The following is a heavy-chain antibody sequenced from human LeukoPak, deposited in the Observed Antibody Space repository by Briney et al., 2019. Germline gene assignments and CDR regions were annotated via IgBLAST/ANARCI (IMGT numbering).Heavy chain of an antibody. D-gene: IGHD2-15*01. CDR3: ARGGQDIVVEDAFDI. Sequence: GASVKVSCKASGYTFSGYYMHSVRQAPGQGLEWMGWINPNSGGTNYAQKFQGRVTMTRDTSISTAYIELSRLRSDDTAVYYCARGGQDIVVEDAFDIWGQGTMVTVSS. CDR2: INPNSGGT. CDR1: GYTFSGYY. J-gene: IGHJ3*02. V-gene: IGHV1-2*02.